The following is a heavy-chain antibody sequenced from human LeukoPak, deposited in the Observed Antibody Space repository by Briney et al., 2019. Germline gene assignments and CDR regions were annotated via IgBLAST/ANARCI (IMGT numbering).Heavy chain of an antibody. D-gene: IGHD5-12*01. Sequence: RASVKVSCKASGYTFTGYYMHWVRQAPGQGLEWMGWINPNSGGTNYAQKFQGRVTMTRDTSTSTAYMELSRLRSDDTAVYYCARASATYGPYYFDYWGQGTLVTVSS. CDR1: GYTFTGYY. CDR2: INPNSGGT. J-gene: IGHJ4*02. CDR3: ARASATYGPYYFDY. V-gene: IGHV1-2*02.